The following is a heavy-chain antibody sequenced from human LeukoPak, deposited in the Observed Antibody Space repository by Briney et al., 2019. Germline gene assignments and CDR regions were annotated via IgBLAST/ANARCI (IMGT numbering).Heavy chain of an antibody. D-gene: IGHD6-19*01. CDR2: ISGSGGAI. Sequence: PGGSLRLSCAASGFTFSDYYMSWIRQAPGKGLEWVSYISGSGGAIYYADSVKGRFTISRDNAKNSLFLQMNSLRAEDTAVYYCARGTPSSSGWLYYGMDVWGQGTTVTVSS. CDR1: GFTFSDYY. CDR3: ARGTPSSSGWLYYGMDV. J-gene: IGHJ6*02. V-gene: IGHV3-11*01.